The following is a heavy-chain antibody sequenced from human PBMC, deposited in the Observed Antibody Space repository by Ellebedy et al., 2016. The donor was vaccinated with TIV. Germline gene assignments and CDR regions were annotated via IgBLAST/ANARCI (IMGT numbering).Heavy chain of an antibody. Sequence: GESLKISCAASGFTFSSYGMHWVRQAPGKGLEWVAVIWYDGSNKYYADSVKGRFTISRDNSKNTLYLQMNSLRAEDTAVYYCARDHTVTNPYRYFNLWGRGTLVTVSS. V-gene: IGHV3-33*08. CDR3: ARDHTVTNPYRYFNL. J-gene: IGHJ2*01. CDR1: GFTFSSYG. CDR2: IWYDGSNK. D-gene: IGHD4-17*01.